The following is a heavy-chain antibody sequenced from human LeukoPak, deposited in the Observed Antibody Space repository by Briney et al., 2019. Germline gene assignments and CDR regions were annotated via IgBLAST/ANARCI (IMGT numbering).Heavy chain of an antibody. CDR2: VLYDGSKK. J-gene: IGHJ3*02. CDR3: ARDNWGGAFDI. Sequence: PGGSLRLSCAASGFTFNKYTMHWVRQAPGKGLEWVGVVLYDGSKKNNADSVKGRFTISRDNSKNMMYVQMNSLRPEDTALYYCARDNWGGAFDIWGQGTMATVSS. CDR1: GFTFNKYT. D-gene: IGHD7-27*01. V-gene: IGHV3-30*04.